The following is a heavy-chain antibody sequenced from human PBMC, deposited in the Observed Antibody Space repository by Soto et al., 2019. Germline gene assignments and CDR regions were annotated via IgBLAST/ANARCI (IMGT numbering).Heavy chain of an antibody. D-gene: IGHD3-9*01. V-gene: IGHV3-30*18. CDR1: GFTFSSYG. J-gene: IGHJ3*02. Sequence: QVQLVESGGGVVQPGRSLRLSCAASGFTFSSYGMHWVRQAPGKGLEWVAVISYDGSNKYYADSVKGRFTISRDNSKNTLYLQMNSLRAEDTAVYYCAKALSPIAIFDAFDIWGQGTMVTVSS. CDR2: ISYDGSNK. CDR3: AKALSPIAIFDAFDI.